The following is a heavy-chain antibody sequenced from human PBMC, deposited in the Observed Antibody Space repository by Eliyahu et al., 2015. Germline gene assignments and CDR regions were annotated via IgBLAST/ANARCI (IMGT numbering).Heavy chain of an antibody. J-gene: IGHJ5*02. CDR2: IRSKAYGGTT. CDR3: TRVVSEAVWFGELFELGFGWFDP. V-gene: IGHV3-49*04. D-gene: IGHD3-10*01. CDR1: GFTFGDYA. Sequence: EVQLVESGGGLVQPGRSLRLSCTASGFTFGDYAMSWVRQAPGKGLEWVGFIRSKAYGGTTEYAASVKGRFTISRDDSKSIAYLQMNSLKTEDTAVYYCTRVVSEAVWFGELFELGFGWFDPWGQGTLVTVSS.